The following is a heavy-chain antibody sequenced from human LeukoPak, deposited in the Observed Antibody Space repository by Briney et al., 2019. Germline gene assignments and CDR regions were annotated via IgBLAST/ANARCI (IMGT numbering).Heavy chain of an antibody. CDR3: ARDLLVGAPRVNWFDP. D-gene: IGHD1-26*01. V-gene: IGHV4-38-2*02. Sequence: SETLSLTCTVSGYSISSGYYWGWIRPPPGKGLEWIGSIYHSGSTYYNPSLKSRVTISVDTSKNQFSLKLSSVTAADTAVYYCARDLLVGAPRVNWFDPWGQGTLVTVSS. CDR2: IYHSGST. J-gene: IGHJ5*02. CDR1: GYSISSGYY.